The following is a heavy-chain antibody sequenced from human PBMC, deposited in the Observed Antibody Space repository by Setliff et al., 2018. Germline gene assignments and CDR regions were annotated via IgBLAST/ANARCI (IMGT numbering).Heavy chain of an antibody. V-gene: IGHV1-46*01. J-gene: IGHJ6*03. D-gene: IGHD3-22*01. Sequence: ASVKVSCKASGYTLSKYYMHWVRQAPGQGLEWMGIINPSGGLTKYAQKFQGRVTMTSDTSTNTVYLEVSSLRVEDTAVYYCVREGVDSRSSTDYRYYMDVWGKGTTVTVSS. CDR1: GYTLSKYY. CDR2: INPSGGLT. CDR3: VREGVDSRSSTDYRYYMDV.